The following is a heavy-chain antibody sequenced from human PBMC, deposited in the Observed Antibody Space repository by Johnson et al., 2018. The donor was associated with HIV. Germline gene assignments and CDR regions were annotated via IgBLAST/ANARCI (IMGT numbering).Heavy chain of an antibody. D-gene: IGHD1-26*01. CDR1: GFTFSYYA. CDR3: TTDQVDSGSYYNAFHI. V-gene: IGHV3-30-3*01. CDR2: ISYDGSNK. J-gene: IGHJ3*02. Sequence: QVQLVESGGGVVQPGRSLRLSCAASGFTFSYYAMHWVRQAPGKGLEWVAVISYDGSNKYFADSVKGRFTISRDNSRDTVYLQMNSLKSEDTAVYYCTTDQVDSGSYYNAFHIWGQGTTVTVSS.